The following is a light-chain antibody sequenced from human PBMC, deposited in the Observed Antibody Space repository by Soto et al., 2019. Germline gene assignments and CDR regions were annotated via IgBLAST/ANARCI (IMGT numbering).Light chain of an antibody. V-gene: IGKV3-11*01. CDR1: QSVSSY. Sequence: EIVLTQSPATLSLSPGERATLSCRASQSVSSYLAWYQQKPGQAPRLLIYDTSKRATGIPARFSGSGSGTAFTLTISSLEPEDFAVYYCQQRTNWPRSFTFGPGPKVDIK. J-gene: IGKJ3*01. CDR3: QQRTNWPRSFT. CDR2: DTS.